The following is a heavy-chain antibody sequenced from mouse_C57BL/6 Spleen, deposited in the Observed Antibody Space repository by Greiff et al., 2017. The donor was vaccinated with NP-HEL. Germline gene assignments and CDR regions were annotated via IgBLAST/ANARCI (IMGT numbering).Heavy chain of an antibody. J-gene: IGHJ3*01. CDR2: ISSGSSTI. CDR1: GFTFSDYG. Sequence: EVQLKESGGGLVKPGGSLKLSCAASGFTFSDYGMHWVRQAPEKGLEWVAYISSGSSTIYYADTVKGRFTISRANAKNTLFLQMTSLRSEDTAMYYCARNYYGSPWFAYWGQGTLVTVSA. CDR3: ARNYYGSPWFAY. D-gene: IGHD1-1*01. V-gene: IGHV5-17*01.